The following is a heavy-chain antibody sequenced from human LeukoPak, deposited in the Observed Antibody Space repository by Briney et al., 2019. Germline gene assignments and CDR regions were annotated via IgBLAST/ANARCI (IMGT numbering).Heavy chain of an antibody. D-gene: IGHD3-3*01. CDR2: IKQDGSEK. V-gene: IGHV3-7*01. J-gene: IGHJ4*02. Sequence: GGSLKLSCAASGFTFSNYWMIWLRQAPGKGLEWVANIKQDGSEKYYVDSVKGRFTISRDNAKNSLYLQMNSLRAEDTAVYYCARDLDYDFWSGSPVDYWGQGTLVTVSS. CDR1: GFTFSNYW. CDR3: ARDLDYDFWSGSPVDY.